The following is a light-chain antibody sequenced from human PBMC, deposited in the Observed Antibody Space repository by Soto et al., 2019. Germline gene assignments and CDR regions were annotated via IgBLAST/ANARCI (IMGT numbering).Light chain of an antibody. CDR1: SSDVGGYNY. CDR2: DVS. CDR3: SSYTSSGTLVV. V-gene: IGLV2-14*01. Sequence: QSVLTQPASVSGSPGQSITISCTGTSSDVGGYNYVSWYQQHPGKAPKLMIYDVSNRPSAVSDRFSGSKSGNTASLTISGLQAEDEADYYCSSYTSSGTLVVFGGGTKLTVL. J-gene: IGLJ3*02.